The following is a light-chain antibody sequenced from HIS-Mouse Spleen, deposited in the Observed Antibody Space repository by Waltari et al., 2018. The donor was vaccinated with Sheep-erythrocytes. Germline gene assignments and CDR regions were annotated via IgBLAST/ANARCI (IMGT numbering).Light chain of an antibody. V-gene: IGLV1-47*01. CDR2: RNN. J-gene: IGLJ1*01. CDR3: CSYAGSYNHV. CDR1: SSNIGSNY. Sequence: QSVLTQPPSASGTPGQRVTISCSGTSSNIGSNYVSWYHQLPGTAPKLLIYRNNQRPSGVPDRFSGSKSGTSASLAISGLRSEDEADYYCCSYAGSYNHVFATGTKVTVL.